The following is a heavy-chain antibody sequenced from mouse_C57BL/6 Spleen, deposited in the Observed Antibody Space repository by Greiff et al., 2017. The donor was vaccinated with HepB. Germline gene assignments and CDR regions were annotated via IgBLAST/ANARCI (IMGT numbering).Heavy chain of an antibody. J-gene: IGHJ4*01. D-gene: IGHD2-5*01. Sequence: QVQLKESGAELARPGASVKLSCKASGYTFTSYGISWVKQRTGQGLEWIGEIYPRSGNTYYNEKFKGKATLTADKSSSTAYMELRSLTSEDSAVYFCARGDSKRVPYAMDYWGQGTSVTVSS. CDR1: GYTFTSYG. CDR2: IYPRSGNT. V-gene: IGHV1-81*01. CDR3: ARGDSKRVPYAMDY.